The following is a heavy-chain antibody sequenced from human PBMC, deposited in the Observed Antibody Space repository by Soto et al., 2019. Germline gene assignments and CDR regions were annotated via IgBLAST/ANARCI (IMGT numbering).Heavy chain of an antibody. J-gene: IGHJ6*02. CDR3: ASAVGSENYYYYGMDV. Sequence: QVQLVQSGAEVKKPGASVKVSCKASGYTFTGYYMHWVRQAPGQGLEWMGWINPNSGGTNYAQKFQGWVTMTRDTSISTAYMELSTLRSDDTAVYYCASAVGSENYYYYGMDVWGQGTTVTVSS. CDR1: GYTFTGYY. D-gene: IGHD3-16*01. CDR2: INPNSGGT. V-gene: IGHV1-2*04.